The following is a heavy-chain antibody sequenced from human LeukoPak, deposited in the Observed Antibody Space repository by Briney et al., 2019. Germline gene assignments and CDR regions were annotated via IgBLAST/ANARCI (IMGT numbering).Heavy chain of an antibody. Sequence: GASLRLSCAASGFTFSSYAMSWVRQAPGKGLEWVSAISGSGGSTYYADSVKGRFTISRDNSKNTLYLQMNSLRAEDTAVYHCAKDQYQLLYETWGQGTLVTVSS. CDR1: GFTFSSYA. J-gene: IGHJ5*02. D-gene: IGHD2-2*02. CDR2: ISGSGGST. CDR3: AKDQYQLLYET. V-gene: IGHV3-23*01.